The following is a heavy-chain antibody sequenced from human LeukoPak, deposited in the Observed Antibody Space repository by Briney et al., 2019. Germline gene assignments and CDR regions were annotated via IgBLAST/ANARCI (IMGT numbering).Heavy chain of an antibody. Sequence: GGSLRLSCAASGFTFVGYAMSWVRQAPGKGLEWVSAISGSGGSTYYADSVKGRFTISRDNSKNTLYLQRNSLRAADTAVYYCAKVDSSGYYWLTANFDYWGQGTLVTVSS. CDR3: AKVDSSGYYWLTANFDY. CDR1: GFTFVGYA. J-gene: IGHJ4*02. D-gene: IGHD3-22*01. V-gene: IGHV3-23*01. CDR2: ISGSGGST.